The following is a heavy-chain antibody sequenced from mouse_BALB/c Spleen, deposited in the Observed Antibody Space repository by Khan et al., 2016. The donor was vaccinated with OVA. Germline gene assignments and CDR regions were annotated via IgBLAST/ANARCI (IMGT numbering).Heavy chain of an antibody. D-gene: IGHD2-14*01. CDR3: VREGAYYRSYGGFAY. Sequence: QVQLKESGAELARPGASVKMSCKASGYTFTTYTIHWVKQRPGQGLEWIGYIIPSNDYTNYNQKFKDRATLTADKSSSTAYMQLSSLTSEDSAVYYVVREGAYYRSYGGFAYWGQGTLVTVSA. CDR2: IIPSNDYT. V-gene: IGHV1-4*01. CDR1: GYTFTTYT. J-gene: IGHJ3*01.